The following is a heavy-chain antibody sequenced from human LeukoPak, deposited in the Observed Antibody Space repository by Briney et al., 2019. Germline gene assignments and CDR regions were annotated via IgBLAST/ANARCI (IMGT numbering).Heavy chain of an antibody. D-gene: IGHD1-7*01. Sequence: RGPLRLSCAASGFRVSYNYMSWVRQAPARGLEWVSVIYAGGDTYYADSVKGRFTISRDNSKNTVYLQMHSLRADDTAVYYCARISGTLCFDLWGLGTLVTVSS. CDR3: ARISGTLCFDL. J-gene: IGHJ4*02. CDR1: GFRVSYNY. CDR2: IYAGGDT. V-gene: IGHV3-66*01.